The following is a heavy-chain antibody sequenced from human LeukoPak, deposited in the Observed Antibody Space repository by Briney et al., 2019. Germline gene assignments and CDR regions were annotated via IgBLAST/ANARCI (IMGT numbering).Heavy chain of an antibody. CDR3: ARLGII. J-gene: IGHJ3*02. Sequence: GGSLRLSCAASGFTFSSYEMNGVRLAPGKGLEWDSDVFSSGSTVYYADSVKGRFTISRDNAKNSLYLQMNSLRAEDTAVYYCARLGIIWGQGTMVTVSS. CDR1: GFTFSSYE. V-gene: IGHV3-48*03. CDR2: VFSSGSTV.